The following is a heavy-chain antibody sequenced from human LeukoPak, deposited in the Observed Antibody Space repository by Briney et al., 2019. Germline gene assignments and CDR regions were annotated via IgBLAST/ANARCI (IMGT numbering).Heavy chain of an antibody. D-gene: IGHD6-19*01. Sequence: GGSLRLSCAASGFTFSSYWMSWVRQAPGKGLEWVANIKQDGSEKYYVDSVKGRFTISRDNAKNSLYLQMNSLRADDTAVYYCARALQRLATDAFDIWGQGTMVTVSS. CDR1: GFTFSSYW. CDR2: IKQDGSEK. V-gene: IGHV3-7*01. J-gene: IGHJ3*02. CDR3: ARALQRLATDAFDI.